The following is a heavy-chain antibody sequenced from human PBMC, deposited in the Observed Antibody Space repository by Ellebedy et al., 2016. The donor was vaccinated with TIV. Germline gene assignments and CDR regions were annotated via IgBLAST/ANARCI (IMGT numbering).Heavy chain of an antibody. CDR3: ARDVTYYHDSSGPGDI. Sequence: MPSETLSLTCTVSGGSISDFYWSWIRQPAGKGLEWIGRIFRSGSTNYNPSLKSRVTMSVDTSKNQVSLKLTSVTAADTAVYYCARDVTYYHDSSGPGDIWGQGTMVIVSS. J-gene: IGHJ3*02. CDR1: GGSISDFY. V-gene: IGHV4-4*07. D-gene: IGHD3-22*01. CDR2: IFRSGST.